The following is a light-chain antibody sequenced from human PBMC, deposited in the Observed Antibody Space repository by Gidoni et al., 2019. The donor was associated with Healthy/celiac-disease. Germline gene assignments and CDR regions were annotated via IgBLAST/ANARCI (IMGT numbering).Light chain of an antibody. V-gene: IGLV3-21*02. Sequence: SYVLTQPPSVSVAPGQTARITCGGNNIGSKILHWYQQKPGQAPVLVVYDDSDRPSGLPERFSGSNSGNTATLTISRVEAGDEADYYCQVWDSSSDLVVFGGGTKLTVL. CDR3: QVWDSSSDLVV. CDR2: DDS. CDR1: NIGSKI. J-gene: IGLJ2*01.